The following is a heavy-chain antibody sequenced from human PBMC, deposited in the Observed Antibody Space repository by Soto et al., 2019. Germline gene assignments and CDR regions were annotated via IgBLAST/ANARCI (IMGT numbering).Heavy chain of an antibody. CDR2: ISSNGGST. V-gene: IGHV3-64D*06. D-gene: IGHD3-10*01. J-gene: IGHJ4*02. CDR3: VKTAGELWLLGSY. CDR1: GFTFSSYA. Sequence: EVQLVESGGGLVQPGGSLRLSCSASGFTFSSYAMHWVRQAPGKGLEYVSAISSNGGSTYYADSVKGRFTISRDNSKNTLHLQMSRLRAEDTAVYYCVKTAGELWLLGSYWGQGTLVTVSS.